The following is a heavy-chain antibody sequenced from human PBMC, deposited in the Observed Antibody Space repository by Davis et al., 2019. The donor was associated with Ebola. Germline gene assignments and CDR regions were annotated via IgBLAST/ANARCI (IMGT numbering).Heavy chain of an antibody. J-gene: IGHJ6*02. CDR3: ARHFVGKLFGMDV. V-gene: IGHV5-51*01. CDR1: GYSFTSYW. Sequence: GESLKISCKGSGYSFTSYWISWVRQMPGKGLEWMGIIYPGDSDTRYSPSFQGHVSISADKSINTAYLQWSSLKASDTAMYFCARHFVGKLFGMDVWGQGTTVTVSS. CDR2: IYPGDSDT. D-gene: IGHD3-3*01.